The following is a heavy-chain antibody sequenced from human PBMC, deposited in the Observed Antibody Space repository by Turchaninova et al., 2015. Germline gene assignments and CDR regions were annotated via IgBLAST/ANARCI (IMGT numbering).Heavy chain of an antibody. CDR3: ARTEASGSYRYRSPDS. CDR2: ISGDSNYI. V-gene: IGHV3-21*01. Sequence: EVQLVESGGGLVKPGGSLSLSCAASGLTFSIYTMNWVRQAPGKGLEWVSSISGDSNYITYADSMEGRFTINRENAKNSLFLQMNSLRAEETSVYYCARTEASGSYRYRSPDSWGQGTLVTVSS. CDR1: GLTFSIYT. J-gene: IGHJ4*02. D-gene: IGHD3-16*02.